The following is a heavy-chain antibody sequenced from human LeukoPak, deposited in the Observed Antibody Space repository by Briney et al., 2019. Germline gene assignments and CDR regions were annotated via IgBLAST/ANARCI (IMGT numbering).Heavy chain of an antibody. D-gene: IGHD6-13*01. CDR2: MNPNSGNT. CDR1: GYTFTSYD. Sequence: GASVKVSCKASGYTFTSYDINWVRQATGQGLEWMGWMNPNSGNTGYAQKFQGRVTMTRNTSISTAYMELSSLRSEDTAVYYCAREGLIAAAGTGGMDVWGQGTTVTVPS. V-gene: IGHV1-8*01. CDR3: AREGLIAAAGTGGMDV. J-gene: IGHJ6*02.